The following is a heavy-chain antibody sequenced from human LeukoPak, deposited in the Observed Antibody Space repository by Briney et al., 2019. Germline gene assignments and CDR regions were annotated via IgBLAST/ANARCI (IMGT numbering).Heavy chain of an antibody. CDR2: ISSSGSTI. V-gene: IGHV3-48*03. CDR3: ARRFDT. CDR1: GFNLSSYE. Sequence: PGGSLRLSCAVSGFNLSSYEMNWVRQAPGKGPEWVSYISSSGSTIYYADSVKGRFTISRDNAKNSLILQMNSLRGEDTAVYYCARRFDTWGQGTVVTVSS. J-gene: IGHJ3*02.